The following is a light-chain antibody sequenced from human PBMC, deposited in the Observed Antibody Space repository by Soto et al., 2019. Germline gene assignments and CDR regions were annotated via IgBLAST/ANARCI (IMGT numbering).Light chain of an antibody. J-gene: IGLJ1*01. V-gene: IGLV2-8*01. CDR1: SSDLGAYDY. Sequence: QSVLTQPASLSGSPGQSITISCTGTSSDLGAYDYVSWFQQHPGKAPKLMIYEVTKRPSGVPDRFSGSKSGNTASLTVSGLQAEDEADYYCSSYAGSNNFVFGTGTKVTVL. CDR2: EVT. CDR3: SSYAGSNNFV.